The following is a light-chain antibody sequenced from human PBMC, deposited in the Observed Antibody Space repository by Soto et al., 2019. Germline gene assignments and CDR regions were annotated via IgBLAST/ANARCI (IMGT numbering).Light chain of an antibody. CDR2: GAS. J-gene: IGKJ2*01. CDR1: QSVSSN. CDR3: QQYNNWPPFVA. Sequence: EIVMTQSPATLSVSPGERATLSCRASQSVSSNLAWYQQKPGQAPRLLIYGASTRATGIPARFIGSGSGTEFTLTISSLQSEDFAVYYCQQYNNWPPFVAFGQGTKLEIK. V-gene: IGKV3-15*01.